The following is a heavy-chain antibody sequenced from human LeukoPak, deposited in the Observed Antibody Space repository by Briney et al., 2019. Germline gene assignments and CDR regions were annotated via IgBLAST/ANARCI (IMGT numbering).Heavy chain of an antibody. Sequence: SETLSLTCAVYSGSLSGYYWGWIRHPPGKGLEWIGEINHSGSTNFNPSLKSRVTISLDTSKNQFSLKMSSVTAADTAVYDCARHAHGAGTIGTDYWGQGTLVTVSS. CDR3: ARHAHGAGTIGTDY. CDR1: SGSLSGYY. V-gene: IGHV4-34*01. J-gene: IGHJ4*02. D-gene: IGHD3-10*01. CDR2: INHSGST.